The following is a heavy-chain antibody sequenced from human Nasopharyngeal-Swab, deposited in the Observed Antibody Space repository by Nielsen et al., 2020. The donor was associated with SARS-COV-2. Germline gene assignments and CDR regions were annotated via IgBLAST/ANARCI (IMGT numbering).Heavy chain of an antibody. CDR2: IYYSGST. CDR3: AREGYYYDSSGPRGGYYYYYMDV. J-gene: IGHJ6*03. CDR1: GGSISSYY. D-gene: IGHD3-22*01. Sequence: SETLSLTCTVSGGSISSYYWSWIRQPPGKGLEWIGYIYYSGSTNYSPSLKSRVTISVDTSKNQFSLKLSSVTAADTAVYYCAREGYYYDSSGPRGGYYYYYMDVWGKGTTVTVSS. V-gene: IGHV4-59*01.